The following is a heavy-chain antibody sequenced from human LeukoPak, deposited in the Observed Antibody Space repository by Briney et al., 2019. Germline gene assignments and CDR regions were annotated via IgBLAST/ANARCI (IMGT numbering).Heavy chain of an antibody. J-gene: IGHJ4*02. D-gene: IGHD5-12*01. CDR3: ARNSGYDYGGFDY. CDR2: IYYSGST. Sequence: SETLSLTCTVSGGSISSYYWSWIRQPPGKGLEWIGYIYYSGSTNYNPSLKSRVTMSVDTSKNQFSLKLSSVTAADTAVYYCARNSGYDYGGFDYWGQGTLVTVSS. V-gene: IGHV4-59*01. CDR1: GGSISSYY.